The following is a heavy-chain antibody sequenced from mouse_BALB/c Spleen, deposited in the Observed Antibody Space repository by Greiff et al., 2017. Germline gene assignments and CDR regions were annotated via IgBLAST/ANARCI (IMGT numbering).Heavy chain of an antibody. Sequence: EVQLQQSGPGLVKPSQSLSLTCSVTGYSITSGYYWNWIRQFPGNQLEWMGYISYDGSNNYNPSLKNRISITRDTSKNQFFLKLNSVTTEDTATYYCARGTTVVATRYYFDYWGQGTTLTVSS. J-gene: IGHJ2*01. CDR2: ISYDGSN. CDR3: ARGTTVVATRYYFDY. D-gene: IGHD1-1*01. V-gene: IGHV3-6*02. CDR1: GYSITSGYY.